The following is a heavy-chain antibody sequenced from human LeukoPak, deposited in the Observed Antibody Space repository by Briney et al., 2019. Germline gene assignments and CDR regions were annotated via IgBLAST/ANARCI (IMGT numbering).Heavy chain of an antibody. CDR2: IYPGDSDT. J-gene: IGHJ4*02. Sequence: GESLKISCKTSGYNFNAYWIGWVRQKPGKGLEWMGVIYPGDSDTKYSPSFQGQVTISADWSISTAYLQWSCLKASDTAMYYCARSSDYVFDSWGQGTLVTVSS. V-gene: IGHV5-51*01. CDR3: ARSSDYVFDS. CDR1: GYNFNAYW. D-gene: IGHD4-17*01.